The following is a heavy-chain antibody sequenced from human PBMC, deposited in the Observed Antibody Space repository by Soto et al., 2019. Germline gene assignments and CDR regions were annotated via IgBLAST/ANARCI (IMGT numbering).Heavy chain of an antibody. CDR2: INAGNGNT. Sequence: QVQLVQSGAEVKKPGASVKVSCKASGYTFTSYAMHWVRQAPGQRLEWMGWINAGNGNTKYSQKFQGRVTITRDTSASTAYMELSSLRSEDTAVYYCARDRRIAAAGTGYYGMYVWGQGTTVTVSS. D-gene: IGHD6-13*01. CDR1: GYTFTSYA. CDR3: ARDRRIAAAGTGYYGMYV. J-gene: IGHJ6*02. V-gene: IGHV1-3*01.